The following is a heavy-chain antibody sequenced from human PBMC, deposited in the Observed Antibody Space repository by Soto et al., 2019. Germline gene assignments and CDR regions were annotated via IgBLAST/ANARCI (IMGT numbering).Heavy chain of an antibody. CDR1: GGTFSSYT. Sequence: QGQLVQSGAEVKKAGSSVKVSCKASGGTFSSYTISRVLQAPGQGLEWMGRIIPIIGIANYAQKFQGRVTITADKSTSTADMELSSLGSEDTAGYYCAREDYSPSWFDPWGQGTLVTVSS. D-gene: IGHD4-4*01. J-gene: IGHJ5*02. CDR3: AREDYSPSWFDP. CDR2: IIPIIGIA. V-gene: IGHV1-69*08.